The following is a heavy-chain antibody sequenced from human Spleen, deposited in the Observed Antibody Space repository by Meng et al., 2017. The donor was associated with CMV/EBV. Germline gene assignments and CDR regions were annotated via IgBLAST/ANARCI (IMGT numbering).Heavy chain of an antibody. Sequence: LSLTCAASGFTFSSFWMTWVRQAPGKGLECVSAIGSRGAYIYYADSVKGRFTISRDNAENSLYLQIDSPRVEDTAVYYCAREFSGFDYWGQGTPVTVS. CDR3: AREFSGFDY. V-gene: IGHV3-21*01. CDR1: GFTFSSFW. J-gene: IGHJ4*02. D-gene: IGHD3-22*01. CDR2: IGSRGAYI.